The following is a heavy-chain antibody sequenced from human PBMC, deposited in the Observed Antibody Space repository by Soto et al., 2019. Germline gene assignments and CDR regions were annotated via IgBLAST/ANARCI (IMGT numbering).Heavy chain of an antibody. D-gene: IGHD2-15*01. CDR3: VRTSLSVSAATREDY. J-gene: IGHJ4*02. CDR1: GFSFTSYW. CDR2: INSDGRST. V-gene: IGHV3-74*01. Sequence: GGSLRLSCAACGFSFTSYWMHWVRQAPGTRLEWLSRINSDGRSTSSAASVKGRFTISRDNAKNTLYLQMNSLRAEDTAVYYCVRTSLSVSAATREDYWGQGTLVTVSS.